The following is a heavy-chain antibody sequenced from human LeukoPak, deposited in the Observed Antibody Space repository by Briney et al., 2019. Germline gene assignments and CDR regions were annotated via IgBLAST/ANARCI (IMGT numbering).Heavy chain of an antibody. CDR3: AKDRLKIHGEPSDY. J-gene: IGHJ4*02. Sequence: GGSLRLSCAASGFTFSSYAMSWVRQAPGKGLEWVSAISGSGGSTYYADSVKGRFTTSRDNSKNTLYLQMNSLRAEDTAVYYCAKDRLKIHGEPSDYWGQGTLVTVSS. CDR2: ISGSGGST. CDR1: GFTFSSYA. D-gene: IGHD4-17*01. V-gene: IGHV3-23*01.